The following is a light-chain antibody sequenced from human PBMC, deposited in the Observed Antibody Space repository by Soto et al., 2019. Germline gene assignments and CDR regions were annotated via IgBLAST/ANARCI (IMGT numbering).Light chain of an antibody. J-gene: IGLJ2*01. CDR2: GNS. V-gene: IGLV1-40*01. CDR1: SSNIGAGYD. Sequence: VTVSCTGSSSNIGAGYDVHWYQQLPGTAPKLLIYGNSNRPSGVPDRFSGSKSGTSASLAITGLQAEDEADYYCQSYDSSLSSSVVFGGGTKVTVL. CDR3: QSYDSSLSSSVV.